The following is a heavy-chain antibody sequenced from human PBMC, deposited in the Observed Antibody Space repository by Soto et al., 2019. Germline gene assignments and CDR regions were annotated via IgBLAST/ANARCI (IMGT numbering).Heavy chain of an antibody. CDR2: IYYSGST. CDR1: GGSISSYY. J-gene: IGHJ3*02. Sequence: QVQLQESGPGLLKPSETLSLNYTVSGGSISSYYWSWIRQPPGKGLEWIGYIYYSGSTNYNPSLKSRVTISVDTSKNQFSLKLSSVTAAGTAVYYCARRAVNRGDAFDIWGQGTMVTVSS. CDR3: ARRAVNRGDAFDI. D-gene: IGHD6-19*01. V-gene: IGHV4-59*01.